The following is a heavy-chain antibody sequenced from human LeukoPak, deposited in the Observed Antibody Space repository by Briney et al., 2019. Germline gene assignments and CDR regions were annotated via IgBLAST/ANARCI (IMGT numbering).Heavy chain of an antibody. V-gene: IGHV1-18*01. J-gene: IGHJ4*02. CDR3: AREYVLMVSDY. Sequence: ASVKVSCKASGYTFTNYGISWLRQAPGQGLEWVGWISAYNGDTHYAQKLQGRVTMTTDTSTSTAYMELRSLRSDDTAVDFCAREYVLMVSDYWGQGTLVTVSS. D-gene: IGHD3-10*02. CDR1: GYTFTNYG. CDR2: ISAYNGDT.